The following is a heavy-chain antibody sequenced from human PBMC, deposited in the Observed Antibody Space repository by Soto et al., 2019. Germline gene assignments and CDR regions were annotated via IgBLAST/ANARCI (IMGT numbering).Heavy chain of an antibody. CDR2: FYYTGTT. V-gene: IGHV4-61*01. Sequence: SETLSLTCTVSGASLSSGSYYWSWIRQPPGKGLEWIGYFYYTGTTKYNPSLESRVTISADTSKNQFSLNLTSVTAADTAVYYCARISYWVKDYWGQGTLVTVSS. D-gene: IGHD2-8*02. CDR3: ARISYWVKDY. J-gene: IGHJ4*02. CDR1: GASLSSGSYY.